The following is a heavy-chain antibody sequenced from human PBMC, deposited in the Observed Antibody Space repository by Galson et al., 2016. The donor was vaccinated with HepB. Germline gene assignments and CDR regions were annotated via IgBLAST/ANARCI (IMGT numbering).Heavy chain of an antibody. J-gene: IGHJ6*02. V-gene: IGHV3-30*19. CDR2: ISYDGSNE. D-gene: IGHD2-21*01. CDR1: GFNFISYG. CDR3: ARSVWRWRGMDV. Sequence: SLRLSCAASGFNFISYGMHWVRQAPGKGLEWVAVISYDGSNEYYADSVKGRFTISRDNSKNMLYLQMNSLRAEDTAVYYCARSVWRWRGMDVWGQGTTVTVSS.